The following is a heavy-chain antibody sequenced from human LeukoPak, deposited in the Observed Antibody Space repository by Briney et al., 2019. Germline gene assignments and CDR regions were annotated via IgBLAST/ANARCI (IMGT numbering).Heavy chain of an antibody. CDR3: ARAERYSYGPMG. V-gene: IGHV4-34*01. Sequence: PSETLSLTCAVYGGSFSGYYWSWIRQPPGKGLEWIGEINHSGSTNYNPSLKSRVTISVDTSKNQFSLKLSSVTAADTAVYYCARAERYSYGPMGWGQGTLVTVSS. CDR2: INHSGST. J-gene: IGHJ4*02. D-gene: IGHD5-18*01. CDR1: GGSFSGYY.